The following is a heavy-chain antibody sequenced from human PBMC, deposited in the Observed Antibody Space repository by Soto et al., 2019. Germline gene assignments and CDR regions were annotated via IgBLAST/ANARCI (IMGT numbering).Heavy chain of an antibody. V-gene: IGHV3-30-3*01. CDR3: ARGVREDIRVVVGVRPGEYGVDI. Sequence: QVQLVESGGGVVQPGGSLRLSCAASGFTYRNHAMHWVRQAPGKGLECLAVIAYDGSNAFYRDSVKGRFTVSRDNSKETLYLHMESVIFGVTGVNYCARGVREDIRVVVGVRPGEYGVDIWGQGTTVTVSS. CDR1: GFTYRNHA. J-gene: IGHJ6*02. CDR2: IAYDGSNA. D-gene: IGHD2-15*01.